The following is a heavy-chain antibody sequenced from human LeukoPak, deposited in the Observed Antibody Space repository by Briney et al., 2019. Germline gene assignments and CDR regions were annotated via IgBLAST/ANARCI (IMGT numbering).Heavy chain of an antibody. CDR1: GGTFSSYA. CDR3: ARAIPSGSYFGPVGY. J-gene: IGHJ4*02. Sequence: SVKVSCKASGGTFSSYAISWVRQAPGQGLEWMGGTIPIFGTANYAQKFQGRVTITADESTSTAYMELSSLRSEDTAVYYCARAIPSGSYFGPVGYWGQGTLVTVSS. CDR2: TIPIFGTA. D-gene: IGHD1-26*01. V-gene: IGHV1-69*01.